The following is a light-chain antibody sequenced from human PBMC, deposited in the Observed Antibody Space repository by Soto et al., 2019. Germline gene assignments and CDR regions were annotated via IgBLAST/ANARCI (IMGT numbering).Light chain of an antibody. J-gene: IGKJ1*01. V-gene: IGKV1-5*03. CDR2: KAS. CDR1: QSISRW. CDR3: QHYNSYPEA. Sequence: IAITQSPSTLSASVADRVTIPCRASQSISRWVAWYQQKPGQAPKVLIYKASTLKSGVPSRFRGSGSGTEFSLTISRLQSDDFEAYYCQHYNSYPEAFGQGTKVDIK.